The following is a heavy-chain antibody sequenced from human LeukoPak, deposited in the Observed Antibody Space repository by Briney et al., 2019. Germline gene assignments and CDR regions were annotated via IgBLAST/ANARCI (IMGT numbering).Heavy chain of an antibody. V-gene: IGHV3-23*01. CDR2: LSGSGDKT. D-gene: IGHD6-13*01. CDR1: GFTVNRCW. J-gene: IGHJ3*02. Sequence: GSLELSCVGSGFTVNRCWMSWVRQGPGKGLEWVSALSGSGDKTYYADSVKGRFTISRDNSKNTLYLQMNSLRAEDSALYYCARDRSYAFAIWGQGTMVTVSS. CDR3: ARDRSYAFAI.